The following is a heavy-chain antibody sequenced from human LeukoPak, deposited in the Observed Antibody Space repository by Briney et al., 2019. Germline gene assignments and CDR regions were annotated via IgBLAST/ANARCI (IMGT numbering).Heavy chain of an antibody. V-gene: IGHV4-59*01. J-gene: IGHJ5*02. CDR2: IHDTGST. CDR1: GGSIGSYY. D-gene: IGHD3-10*01. Sequence: SETLSLTCTVSGGSIGSYYWSWIRQPPGKGLEWIGYIHDTGSTKYNPSLKSRVTISVDTSRNHLSLKLTSVTTADTAVYYCARGRSGGDWFDPWGQGTLVTVSS. CDR3: ARGRSGGDWFDP.